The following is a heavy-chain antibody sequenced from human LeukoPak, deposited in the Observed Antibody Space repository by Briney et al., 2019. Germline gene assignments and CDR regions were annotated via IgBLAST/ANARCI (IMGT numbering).Heavy chain of an antibody. D-gene: IGHD6-25*01. CDR1: GGSFSGYY. J-gene: IGHJ5*02. V-gene: IGHV4-59*10. Sequence: SETLSLTCAVYGGSFSGYYWNRIRLPAGKGLEWIGRMYISGSTDYNPSLKSRVTMSLDTTKNQFSLKLSSVTAADTAVYYCARNPFETAGYNWFDPWGQGTLVTVSS. CDR3: ARNPFETAGYNWFDP. CDR2: MYISGST.